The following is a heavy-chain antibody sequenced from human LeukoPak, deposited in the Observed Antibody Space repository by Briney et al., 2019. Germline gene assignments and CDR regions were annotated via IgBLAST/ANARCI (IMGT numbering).Heavy chain of an antibody. V-gene: IGHV4-59*01. CDR1: GGSISSYY. J-gene: IGHJ4*02. CDR3: ARGDDSSGYYYQPLFDY. D-gene: IGHD3-22*01. CDR2: IYYSGST. Sequence: SETLSLTCTISGGSISSYYWSWIRQPPGKGLEWIGYIYYSGSTNYNPSLKSRVTISVDTSKNQFSLKLSSVTAADTAVYYCARGDDSSGYYYQPLFDYWGQGTLVTVSS.